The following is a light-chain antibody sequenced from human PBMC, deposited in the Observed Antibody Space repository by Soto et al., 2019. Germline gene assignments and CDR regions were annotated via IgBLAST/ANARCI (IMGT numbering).Light chain of an antibody. V-gene: IGKV3-20*01. CDR2: GAS. J-gene: IGKJ3*01. CDR3: QQYGTSPPS. Sequence: EIVLTQSPGTLSLSPGERATLSCRASQTVSSNYLAWYQQKPGQAPRLLFYGASSRATGIPDRFTGSGSGTDCTLTISRLEPEDFAVYHCQQYGTSPPSFGPGTKGEIK. CDR1: QTVSSNY.